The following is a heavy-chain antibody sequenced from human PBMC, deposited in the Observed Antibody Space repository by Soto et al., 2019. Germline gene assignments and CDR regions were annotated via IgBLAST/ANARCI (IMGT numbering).Heavy chain of an antibody. CDR2: IRSNTAVT. CDR1: GFPFDPSV. J-gene: IGHJ6*02. V-gene: IGHV3-23*01. CDR3: AKASDGGWPYYYYGMDV. D-gene: IGHD2-15*01. Sequence: SCVASGFPFDPSVMAWVRQAPGKGLQWVAAIRSNTAVTHYADSVRGRFTISRVNSASTIFLQMNSLRVEDSAVYFCAKASDGGWPYYYYGMDVWGQGTTVTSP.